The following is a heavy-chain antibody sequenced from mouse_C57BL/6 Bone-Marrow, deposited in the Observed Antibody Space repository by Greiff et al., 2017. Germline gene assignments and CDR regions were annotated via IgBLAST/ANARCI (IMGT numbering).Heavy chain of an antibody. J-gene: IGHJ1*03. CDR3: ARRYGSSYWYFDV. V-gene: IGHV14-2*01. D-gene: IGHD1-1*01. CDR2: IDPEDGET. CDR1: GFNIKDYY. Sequence: VQLQQSGAELVKPGASVKLSCTASGFNIKDYYMHWVKQRTEQGLEWIGRIDPEDGETKSAPKFQGKATITADTSSNTAYLQLSSLTSEDTAVYYCARRYGSSYWYFDVWGTGTTVTVSS.